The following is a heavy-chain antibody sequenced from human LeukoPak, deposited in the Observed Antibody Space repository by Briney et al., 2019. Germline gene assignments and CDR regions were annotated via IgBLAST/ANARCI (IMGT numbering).Heavy chain of an antibody. Sequence: PGGSLRLSCAASGFTFSNYWMNWVRQAPGKGLEWVANIKPDGSENFYVDSVRGRFTISRDNAKNSLFLQMNSLRVEDTAVYYCARVQRDGFSDHWFAPWGQGTLVTVSS. D-gene: IGHD3-10*01. J-gene: IGHJ5*02. V-gene: IGHV3-7*05. CDR2: IKPDGSEN. CDR1: GFTFSNYW. CDR3: ARVQRDGFSDHWFAP.